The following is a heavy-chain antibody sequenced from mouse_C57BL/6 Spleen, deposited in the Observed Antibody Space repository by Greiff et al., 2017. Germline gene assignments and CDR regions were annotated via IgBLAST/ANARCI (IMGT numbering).Heavy chain of an antibody. J-gene: IGHJ2*01. V-gene: IGHV1-36*01. CDR3: ETDHYGRSFDD. D-gene: IGHD1-1*01. CDR1: GFTFTDYY. CDR2: VYPYNGGT. Sequence: EVQLQQPGPELVKPGPSVKISCKASGFTFTDYYMHWVKQSHGNSLEWIGLVYPYNGGTSYNQKFKGKATLTVDTSSSAAYMELNHLTSEDSAVYYCETDHYGRSFDDWGQGTTLTVSS.